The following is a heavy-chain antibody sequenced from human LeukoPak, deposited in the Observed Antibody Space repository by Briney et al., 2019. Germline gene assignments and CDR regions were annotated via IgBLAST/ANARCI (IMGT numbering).Heavy chain of an antibody. Sequence: SETLSLTCTVSGGSISSGDYYWSWSRRPPGKGLEWIRYIYYSGSTYYNPSLKSRVTISVDTSKNQFSLKLSCVTAADTAVYYCASRNSRSYSQFDYWGQGTLVTVSS. V-gene: IGHV4-30-4*08. J-gene: IGHJ4*02. D-gene: IGHD3-10*01. CDR2: IYYSGST. CDR1: GGSISSGDYY. CDR3: ASRNSRSYSQFDY.